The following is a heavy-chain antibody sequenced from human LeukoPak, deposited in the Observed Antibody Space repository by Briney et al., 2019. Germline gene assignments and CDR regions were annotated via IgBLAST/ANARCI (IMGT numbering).Heavy chain of an antibody. CDR2: MNPNSGNT. Sequence: ASVKVSCKASGYTFTSYDINWVRQATGQGLEWMEWMNPNSGNTGYAQKFQGRVTMTRNTSISTAYMELSSLRSEDTAVYYCARVAMVHYYYYYYGMDVWGQGTTVTVSS. D-gene: IGHD5-18*01. V-gene: IGHV1-8*01. CDR1: GYTFTSYD. CDR3: ARVAMVHYYYYYYGMDV. J-gene: IGHJ6*02.